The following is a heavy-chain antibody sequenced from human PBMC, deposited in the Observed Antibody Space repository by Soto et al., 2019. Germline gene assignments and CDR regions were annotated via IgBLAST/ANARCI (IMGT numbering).Heavy chain of an antibody. CDR2: IIPIFGTA. CDR1: GGTFSSYA. D-gene: IGHD2-2*01. Sequence: GASVKVSCKASGGTFSSYAISWVRQAPGQGLEWMGGIIPIFGTANYAQKFQGRVTITADKSTSTAYMGLSSLRSEDTAVYYCATDIVVVPAAITGVRNWFDPWGQGTLVTVSS. J-gene: IGHJ5*02. CDR3: ATDIVVVPAAITGVRNWFDP. V-gene: IGHV1-69*06.